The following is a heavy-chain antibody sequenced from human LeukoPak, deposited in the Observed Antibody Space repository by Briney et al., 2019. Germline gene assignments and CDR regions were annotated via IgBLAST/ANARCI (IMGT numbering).Heavy chain of an antibody. J-gene: IGHJ4*02. CDR1: GYTFTSYY. CDR2: INPSGGST. D-gene: IGHD6-19*01. V-gene: IGHV1-46*01. Sequence: ASVKVSCKASGYTFTSYYMHWVRQAPGQGLEWMGIINPSGGSTSYAQKFQGRVTMTRDTSTSTVYMELSGLRSEDTAVYYCARDEVAASIAVAGYFDYWGQGTLVTVSS. CDR3: ARDEVAASIAVAGYFDY.